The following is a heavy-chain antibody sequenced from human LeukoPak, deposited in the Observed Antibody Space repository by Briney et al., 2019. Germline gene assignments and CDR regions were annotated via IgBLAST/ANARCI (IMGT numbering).Heavy chain of an antibody. CDR1: GFTFSSYA. J-gene: IGHJ4*02. CDR2: ISYDGSNK. Sequence: GGSLRLSCAASGFTFSSYAMSWVRQAPGKGLEWVAVISYDGSNKYYADSVKGRFTISRDNSKNTLYLQMNSLRAEDTAVYYCAKDLNQSKYRNPYYFDYWGQGTLVTVSS. D-gene: IGHD2/OR15-2a*01. V-gene: IGHV3-30*18. CDR3: AKDLNQSKYRNPYYFDY.